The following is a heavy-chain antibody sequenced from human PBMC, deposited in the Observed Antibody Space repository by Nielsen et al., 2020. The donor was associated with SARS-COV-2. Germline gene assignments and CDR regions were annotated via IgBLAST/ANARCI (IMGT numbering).Heavy chain of an antibody. J-gene: IGHJ4*02. Sequence: GESLKISCAASGFTFSSYWMSWVRQAPGKGLEWVANIKQDGSEKYYVDSVKGRFTISRDNAKNSLYLQMNSLRAEDTAVYYCAGGYQLPQDYWGQGTLVTVSS. CDR1: GFTFSSYW. CDR3: AGGYQLPQDY. V-gene: IGHV3-7*03. CDR2: IKQDGSEK. D-gene: IGHD2-2*01.